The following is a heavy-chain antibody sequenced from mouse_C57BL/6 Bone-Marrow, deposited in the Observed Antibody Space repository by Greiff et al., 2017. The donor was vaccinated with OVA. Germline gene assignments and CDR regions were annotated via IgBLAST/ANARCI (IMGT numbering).Heavy chain of an antibody. J-gene: IGHJ2*01. CDR1: GFTFSDYG. CDR2: ISSGSSTI. V-gene: IGHV5-17*01. CDR3: ARSYYGSSQYYFDY. D-gene: IGHD1-1*01. Sequence: DVHLVESGGGLVKPGGSLKLSCAASGFTFSDYGIHWVRQAPERGLEWVAYISSGSSTIYYEDTVKGRFTISRDNAKNTLFLQMTSLRSEDTAMFYCARSYYGSSQYYFDYWGQGTTLTVSS.